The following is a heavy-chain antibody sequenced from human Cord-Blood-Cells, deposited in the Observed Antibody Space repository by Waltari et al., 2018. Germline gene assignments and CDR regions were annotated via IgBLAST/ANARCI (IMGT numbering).Heavy chain of an antibody. J-gene: IGHJ2*01. D-gene: IGHD6-13*01. CDR2: IKPSGWRN. CDR3: ARPRRADPYWYFDL. V-gene: IGHV1-46*01. CDR1: GYTFTSYY. Sequence: QVQLVQSGAEVKKPGASVKVSCKASGYTFTSYYMHWVRQAPGQGLEWMGIIKPSGWRNSYAQKFQGRVTMTRDTSTSTVYMELGSLRSEDTAVYYCARPRRADPYWYFDLWGRGTLVTVSS.